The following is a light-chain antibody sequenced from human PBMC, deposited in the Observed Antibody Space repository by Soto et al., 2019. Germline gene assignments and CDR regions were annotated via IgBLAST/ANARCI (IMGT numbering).Light chain of an antibody. CDR1: QNINTY. V-gene: IGKV1-39*01. CDR2: DAA. J-gene: IGKJ5*01. CDR3: HSRA. Sequence: DIQMTQSPYSLSAAVGDRVTIACRASQNINTYLNWYQQKPGKAPKLLIFDAASLQSGVPSRFSGGGSRTDFTLTISRLQPDDFATYFCHSRAFGQGTRL.